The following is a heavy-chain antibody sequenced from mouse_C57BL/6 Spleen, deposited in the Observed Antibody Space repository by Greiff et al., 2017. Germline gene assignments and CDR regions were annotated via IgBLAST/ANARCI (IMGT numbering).Heavy chain of an antibody. CDR3: ARSYYDYDGDYYAMDY. V-gene: IGHV1-76*01. J-gene: IGHJ4*01. CDR2: IYPGSGNT. Sequence: QVQLQQSGAELVRPGASVKLSCKASGYTFTDYYINWVKQSPGQGLEWIARIYPGSGNTYYNEKFKGKATLTAEKSSSTAYMQLSSLTSEDSAVYFCARSYYDYDGDYYAMDYWGQGTSVTVSS. CDR1: GYTFTDYY. D-gene: IGHD2-4*01.